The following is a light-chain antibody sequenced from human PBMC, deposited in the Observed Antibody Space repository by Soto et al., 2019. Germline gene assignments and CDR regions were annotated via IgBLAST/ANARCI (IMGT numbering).Light chain of an antibody. CDR2: DVS. J-gene: IGLJ1*01. Sequence: QSVLTQPASVCGSPGQSITISCVGTSSDIGDYNYVSWYQQHPGKVPKVIIYDVSNRPSGVSYRFSGTKSGNTASLTVSWLQAEDEADYYCCSYTRSGTLIFGTGTKVTVL. CDR3: CSYTRSGTLI. CDR1: SSDIGDYNY. V-gene: IGLV2-14*01.